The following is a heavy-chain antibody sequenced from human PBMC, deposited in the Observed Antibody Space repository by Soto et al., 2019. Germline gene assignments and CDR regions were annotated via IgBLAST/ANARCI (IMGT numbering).Heavy chain of an antibody. CDR1: GYTFINYY. CDR2: INPSGGST. J-gene: IGHJ4*02. V-gene: IGHV1-46*01. Sequence: QVQLVQSGAEVKKPGASVKVSCKASGYTFINYYIHWVRQAPGQGLEWMGMINPSGGSTSYAQKFQGRVTITRDKSTRTVYMELSSLRSGDTAVDYCARNDKLGLDSWGQGNLVTVSS. CDR3: ARNDKLGLDS. D-gene: IGHD1-1*01.